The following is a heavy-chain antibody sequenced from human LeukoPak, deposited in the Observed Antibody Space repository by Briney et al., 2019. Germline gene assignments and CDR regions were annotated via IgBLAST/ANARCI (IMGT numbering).Heavy chain of an antibody. CDR3: ARVEKSMVRGAAFGDDAFDI. Sequence: SETLSLTCTVSGGSISSSSYYWGWIRQPPGKGLEWIGSFYYTGITYYNPSLKSRVTISVDTSKNQFSLKLSSVTAADTAVYYCARVEKSMVRGAAFGDDAFDIWGQGTMVTVSS. D-gene: IGHD3-10*01. CDR2: FYYTGIT. V-gene: IGHV4-39*07. CDR1: GGSISSSSYY. J-gene: IGHJ3*02.